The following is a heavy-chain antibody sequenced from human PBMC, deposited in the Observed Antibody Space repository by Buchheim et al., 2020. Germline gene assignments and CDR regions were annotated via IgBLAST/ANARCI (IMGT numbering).Heavy chain of an antibody. D-gene: IGHD3-10*01. CDR3: ARDHKELELLWFGELHPIDY. J-gene: IGHJ4*02. V-gene: IGHV3-21*01. CDR1: GFTFSSYS. Sequence: EVQLVESGGGLVKPGGSLRLSCAASGFTFSSYSMNWVRQAPGKGLEWVSSISSSSSYIYYADSVKGRFTISRDNAKNSLYLQMNSLRAEDTAVYYCARDHKELELLWFGELHPIDYWGQGTL. CDR2: ISSSSSYI.